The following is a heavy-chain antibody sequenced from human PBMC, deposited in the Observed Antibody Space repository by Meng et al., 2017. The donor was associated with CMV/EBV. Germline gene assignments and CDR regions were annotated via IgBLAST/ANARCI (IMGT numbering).Heavy chain of an antibody. Sequence: ASVKVSCKASGYTFTSYGISWVRQAPGQGLEWMGWISAYNGNTNYAQKLQGRVTMTTDTSTSTAYMELRSLRSDDTAVYYCARDNRLRLRYYFDYWGQGTLVTVSS. V-gene: IGHV1-18*01. CDR3: ARDNRLRLRYYFDY. CDR2: ISAYNGNT. CDR1: GYTFTSYG. J-gene: IGHJ4*02. D-gene: IGHD2-15*01.